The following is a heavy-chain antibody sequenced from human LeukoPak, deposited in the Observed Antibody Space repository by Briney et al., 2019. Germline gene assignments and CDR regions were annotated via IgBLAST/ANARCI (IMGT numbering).Heavy chain of an antibody. Sequence: GGSLRLSCAASGFPFSYYAMSWVRQAPGQGLEWVSATSGGGISTYYADSVKGRFTISRDNSKNTLYLQMNSLRAEDTALYYCAKDSSGTYGPLDYWGQGTLVTVSS. J-gene: IGHJ4*02. CDR3: AKDSSGTYGPLDY. CDR1: GFPFSYYA. D-gene: IGHD3-10*01. V-gene: IGHV3-23*01. CDR2: TSGGGIST.